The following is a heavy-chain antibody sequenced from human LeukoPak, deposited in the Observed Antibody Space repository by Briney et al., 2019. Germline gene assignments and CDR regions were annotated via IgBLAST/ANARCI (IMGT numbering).Heavy chain of an antibody. J-gene: IGHJ4*02. V-gene: IGHV3-48*02. Sequence: GGSLRLSCAASGFTFSSYWMHWVRQAPGKGLEWLSYISGSSSSIFYADSVKGRFIISRDNAKNSLFLQMNSLRHEDTAVYYCARDRRDNYDILTGIHYWGQGTLVTVSS. D-gene: IGHD3-9*01. CDR1: GFTFSSYW. CDR3: ARDRRDNYDILTGIHY. CDR2: ISGSSSSI.